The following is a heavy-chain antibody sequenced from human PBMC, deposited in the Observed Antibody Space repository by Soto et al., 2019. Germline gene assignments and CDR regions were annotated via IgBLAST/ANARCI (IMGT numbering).Heavy chain of an antibody. V-gene: IGHV3-21*01. J-gene: IGHJ4*02. CDR1: GFTFSSYS. CDR3: ASPSAFGESREI. D-gene: IGHD3-10*01. CDR2: ISSSSSYI. Sequence: KPGGSLRLSCAASGFTFSSYSMNWVRQAPGKGLEWVSSISSSSSYIYYADSVKGRFTISRDNAKNSLYLQMNSLRAEDTAVYYCASPSAFGESREIWGQGTLVTVSS.